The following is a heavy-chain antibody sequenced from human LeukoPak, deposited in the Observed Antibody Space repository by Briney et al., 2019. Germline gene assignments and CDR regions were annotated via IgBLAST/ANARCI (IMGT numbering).Heavy chain of an antibody. CDR1: GFTFSSYG. Sequence: GGSLRLSCAASGFTFSSYGMHWVRQAPGKGLEWVAFIRYDGSNKYYADSVKGRFTISRDNSKNTLYLQMNSLRAEDTAVYYCARGPPGGLRLGELSNWGQGTLVTVSS. CDR2: IRYDGSNK. CDR3: ARGPPGGLRLGELSN. J-gene: IGHJ4*02. V-gene: IGHV3-30*02. D-gene: IGHD3-16*02.